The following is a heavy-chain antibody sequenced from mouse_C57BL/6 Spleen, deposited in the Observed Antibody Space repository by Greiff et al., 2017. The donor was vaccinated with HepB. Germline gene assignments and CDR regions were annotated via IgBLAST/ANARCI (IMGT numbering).Heavy chain of an antibody. V-gene: IGHV5-17*01. CDR1: GFTFSDYG. CDR2: ISSGSSTI. Sequence: EVKVVESGGGLVKPGGSLKLSCAASGFTFSDYGMHWVRQAPEKGLEWVAYISSGSSTIYYADTVKGRFTISRDNAKNTLFLQMTSLRSEDTAMYYCARGDYSNYWYFDVWGTGTTVTVSS. CDR3: ARGDYSNYWYFDV. J-gene: IGHJ1*03. D-gene: IGHD2-5*01.